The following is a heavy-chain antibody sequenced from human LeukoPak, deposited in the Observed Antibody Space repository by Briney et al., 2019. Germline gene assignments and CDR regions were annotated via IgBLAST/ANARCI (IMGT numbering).Heavy chain of an antibody. Sequence: GGSLRLSCAASGFMFSSYAMSWVRQAPGKGLEWLSSIAGSGGSTNYADSVKGRFTISRDNSKNTLYLQMNSLSPEDTAVYYCATFRIAARPYFDYWGQGTLVTVSS. V-gene: IGHV3-23*01. CDR1: GFMFSSYA. CDR3: ATFRIAARPYFDY. D-gene: IGHD6-6*01. CDR2: IAGSGGST. J-gene: IGHJ4*02.